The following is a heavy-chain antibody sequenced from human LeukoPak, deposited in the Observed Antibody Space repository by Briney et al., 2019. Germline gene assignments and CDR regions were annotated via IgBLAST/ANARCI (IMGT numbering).Heavy chain of an antibody. Sequence: GSLRLSLSASGFTLNSYLVHWVRQGPGKGLVWVSRINSDGTTSYADSEKGRFTISRNNAKNTLYLQMNNLRVEDTAVYYCARDGSLPDYWGQGTLVTVSS. J-gene: IGHJ4*02. CDR3: ARDGSLPDY. V-gene: IGHV3-74*01. CDR2: INSDGTT. CDR1: GFTLNSYL.